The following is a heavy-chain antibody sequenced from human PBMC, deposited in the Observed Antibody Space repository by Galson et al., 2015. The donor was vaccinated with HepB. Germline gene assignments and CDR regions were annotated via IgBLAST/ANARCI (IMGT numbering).Heavy chain of an antibody. CDR1: GFTFSSYA. CDR2: ISYDGSNK. J-gene: IGHJ6*03. CDR3: ARDGLLLWFRELLSAGDYYYYMDV. Sequence: SLRLSCAASGFTFSSYAMHWVRQAPGKGLEWVAVISYDGSNKYYADSVKGRFTISRDNSKNTLYLQMNSLRAEDTAVYYCARDGLLLWFRELLSAGDYYYYMDVWGKGTTVTVSS. D-gene: IGHD3-10*01. V-gene: IGHV3-30-3*01.